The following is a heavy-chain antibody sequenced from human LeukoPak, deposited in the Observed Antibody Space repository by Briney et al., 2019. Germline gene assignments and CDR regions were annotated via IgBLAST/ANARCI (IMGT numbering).Heavy chain of an antibody. D-gene: IGHD2-15*01. Sequence: SETLSLTCTVSDGSIRSHYWTWIRRPSGRGLEWIGYISYSGSTNYNPSLRGRVTISIDTSKNQFFLRLSSVTAADTAVYYCARRYCSGGCCSSDYWGQGTQVTVSS. CDR2: ISYSGST. CDR3: ARRYCSGGCCSSDY. CDR1: DGSIRSHY. J-gene: IGHJ4*02. V-gene: IGHV4-59*11.